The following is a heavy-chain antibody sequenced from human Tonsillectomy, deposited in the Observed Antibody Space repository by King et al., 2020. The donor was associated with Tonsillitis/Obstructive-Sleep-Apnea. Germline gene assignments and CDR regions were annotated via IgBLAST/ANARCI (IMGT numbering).Heavy chain of an antibody. CDR3: ARNDIVVEPAVMADAFDI. CDR1: GGSFSGYY. J-gene: IGHJ3*02. CDR2: IDHSGTT. V-gene: IGHV4-34*01. Sequence: VQLHQWGAGLLKPSETLSLTCAVYGGSFSGYYWSWIRQPPGKGLEWIGEIDHSGTTNYNPSLKSRVTISVDTSKNQFSLRLSSVTAADTAVYYCARNDIVVEPAVMADAFDIWGQGTMVTVSS. D-gene: IGHD2-2*01.